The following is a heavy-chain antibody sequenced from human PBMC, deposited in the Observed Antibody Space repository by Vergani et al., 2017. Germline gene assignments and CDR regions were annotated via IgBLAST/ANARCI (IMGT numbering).Heavy chain of an antibody. CDR1: GFSLSTSGMR. J-gene: IGHJ4*02. CDR3: ARSSNWGSTGFDY. Sequence: QVTLKESGPALVKPTQTLTLTCTFSGFSLSTSGMRVRWIRHPPGKALEWLARIDWDDDTFYSTSLKTRLTISKDTSKNQVVLTMTNMDPVDTATYYCARSSNWGSTGFDYWGQGTLVTVYS. CDR2: IDWDDDT. D-gene: IGHD7-27*01. V-gene: IGHV2-70*04.